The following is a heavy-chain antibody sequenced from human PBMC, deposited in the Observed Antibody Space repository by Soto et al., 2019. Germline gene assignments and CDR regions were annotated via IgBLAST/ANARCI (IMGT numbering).Heavy chain of an antibody. CDR3: ITETWGRH. CDR2: IKSKTDGGTT. CDR1: GGTFSTAW. V-gene: IGHV3-15*05. D-gene: IGHD7-27*01. Sequence: TGGALRLSWAASGGTFSTAWMSWVGQAPGKGLEGVGRIKSKTDGGTTDFAAPGKGRFTISRDDSKNTLYLQINILNTEATAVYYCITETWGRHCGQGT. J-gene: IGHJ4*02.